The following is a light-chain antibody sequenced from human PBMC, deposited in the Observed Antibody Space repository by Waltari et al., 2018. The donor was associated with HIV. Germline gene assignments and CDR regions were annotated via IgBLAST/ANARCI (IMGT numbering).Light chain of an antibody. CDR2: EVI. V-gene: IGLV2-23*02. CDR3: CSYSGTGVV. CDR1: SSDVGAYNL. J-gene: IGLJ2*01. Sequence: QSALTQPASVSGSPGQSITISCTGTSSDVGAYNLVSWYQKYPGTAPKLMIFEVIKRPSGVSDRFSGSRSGNTASLTISGLQTEDEGDYYCCSYSGTGVVFGGGTKVTVL.